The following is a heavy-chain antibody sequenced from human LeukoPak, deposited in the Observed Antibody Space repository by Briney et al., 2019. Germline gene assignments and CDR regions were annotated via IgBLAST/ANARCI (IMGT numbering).Heavy chain of an antibody. Sequence: PGGSLRLSCAASTFTFSKYAMSWVRQAPGKGLEWGSPISDRGGRTKYADSVKGRFIISRDNSNNTLYLQMERLRAEDTALYYCARDGGLPFFSYMGVWGIGTTVTVSS. CDR2: ISDRGGRT. D-gene: IGHD5-18*01. V-gene: IGHV3-23*01. J-gene: IGHJ6*03. CDR3: ARDGGLPFFSYMGV. CDR1: TFTFSKYA.